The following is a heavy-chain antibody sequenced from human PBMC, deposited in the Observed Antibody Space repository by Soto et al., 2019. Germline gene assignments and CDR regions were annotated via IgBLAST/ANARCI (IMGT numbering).Heavy chain of an antibody. Sequence: EVQLLESGGGLVQPGGSLRLSCAASGFTFSSYAMSWVRQAPGKGLEWVSAISGSGGSTYYADSVKGRFTISRDNSKNTLYLQMNSLRAEDTAVYYCAQDTGPSRSAFDYWGQGTLVTVSS. CDR2: ISGSGGST. D-gene: IGHD6-6*01. CDR1: GFTFSSYA. CDR3: AQDTGPSRSAFDY. V-gene: IGHV3-23*01. J-gene: IGHJ4*02.